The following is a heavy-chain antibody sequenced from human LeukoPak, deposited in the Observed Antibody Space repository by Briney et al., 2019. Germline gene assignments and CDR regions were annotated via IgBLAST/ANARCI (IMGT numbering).Heavy chain of an antibody. CDR2: MNPNSGGT. D-gene: IGHD2-8*01. CDR1: GYNFISYD. CDR3: ARGTKTVDY. J-gene: IGHJ4*02. Sequence: AAVMVSCKASGYNFISYDINWLRQATGQGLEWVGWMNPNSGGTGDVHKFQGRVTMTRDASISTAYMELSSLRSDDPAVYFCARGTKTVDYHGQGTLVTVSS. V-gene: IGHV1-8*01.